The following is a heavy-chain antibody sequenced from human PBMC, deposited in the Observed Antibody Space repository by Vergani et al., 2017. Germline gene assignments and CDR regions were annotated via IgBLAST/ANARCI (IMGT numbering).Heavy chain of an antibody. V-gene: IGHV4-34*01. CDR1: GGSISSYY. J-gene: IGHJ2*01. D-gene: IGHD6-13*01. CDR3: ARKRLGKQLTNWYFDL. CDR2: INHSGST. Sequence: QVQLQESGPGLVKPSETLSLTCTVSGGSISSYYWSWIRQPPGKGLEWIGEINHSGSTNYNPSLKSRVTISVDTSKNQFSLKLSSVTAADTAVYYCARKRLGKQLTNWYFDLWGRGTLVTVSS.